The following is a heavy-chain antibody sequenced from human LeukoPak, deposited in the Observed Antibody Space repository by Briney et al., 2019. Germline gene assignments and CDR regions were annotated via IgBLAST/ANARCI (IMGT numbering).Heavy chain of an antibody. CDR2: IYSGGST. CDR1: GFTVSSNY. D-gene: IGHD3-9*01. V-gene: IGHV3-66*01. CDR3: ARTYYDILTGYTPYFDY. J-gene: IGHJ4*02. Sequence: GGSLRLSCAASGFTVSSNYMSWVRQAPGKGLEWVSVIYSGGSTYYADSVKGRFTISRDNSKNTLYLQMNSLRAEDTAVYYCARTYYDILTGYTPYFDYWGQGILVTVSS.